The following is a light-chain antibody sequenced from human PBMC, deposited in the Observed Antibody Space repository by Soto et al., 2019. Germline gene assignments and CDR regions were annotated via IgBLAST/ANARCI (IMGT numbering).Light chain of an antibody. CDR2: DVT. J-gene: IGLJ1*01. V-gene: IGLV2-14*03. CDR3: ISYTGFGTYV. Sequence: QSVLSKPASVNASPGGSATISCTATSTDSGAYKFVSWYQQHPGKAPKLMIYDVTSRPSGVSNRFSGSKSGNTASLIISGLQAEDEGDYYCISYTGFGTYVFGTGTKVPVL. CDR1: STDSGAYKF.